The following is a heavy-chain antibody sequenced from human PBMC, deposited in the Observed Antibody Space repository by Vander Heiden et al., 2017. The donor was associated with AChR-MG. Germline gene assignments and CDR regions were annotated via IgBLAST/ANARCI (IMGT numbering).Heavy chain of an antibody. J-gene: IGHJ2*01. CDR2: IYYSGST. D-gene: IGHD3-10*01. CDR3: ASSRYGSGEPNVWYFDL. Sequence: QVQLQESGPGLVKPSETLSLTCTVSGGSISSYYWSWIRQPPGKGLEWIGYIYYSGSTNYNPSLKSRVTISVDTSKNQFSLKLSSVTAADTAVYYCASSRYGSGEPNVWYFDLWGRGTLVTVSS. V-gene: IGHV4-59*01. CDR1: GGSISSYY.